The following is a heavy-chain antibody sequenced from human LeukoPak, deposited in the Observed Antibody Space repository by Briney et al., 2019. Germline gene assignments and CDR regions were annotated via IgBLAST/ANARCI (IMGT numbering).Heavy chain of an antibody. D-gene: IGHD3-10*01. CDR1: GFTVSNNY. J-gene: IGHJ4*02. Sequence: GGSLRLSCAASGFTVSNNYMSWVRQAPGKGLEWVSLIYSGGSTSYADSVKGRFTISRDNSKNTLYLQMNSLRAEDTAVYYCARGSGSSPLYFDYWGQGTLVTVSS. CDR3: ARGSGSSPLYFDY. CDR2: IYSGGST. V-gene: IGHV3-66*01.